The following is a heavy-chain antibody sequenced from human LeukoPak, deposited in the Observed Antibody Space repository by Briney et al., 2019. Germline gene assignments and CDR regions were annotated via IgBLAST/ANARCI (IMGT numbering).Heavy chain of an antibody. CDR3: ARGSSNHYDFRS. Sequence: LVKVSCKASGGTFSSYAISSVRQAPGPGLEWMGGIIPIFGTANYAQKFQGRVTITADESTSTAYMELSSLRYEDTAVYYCARGSSNHYDFRSWGQGTLVTVSS. CDR2: IIPIFGTA. CDR1: GGTFSSYA. D-gene: IGHD3-3*01. J-gene: IGHJ5*02. V-gene: IGHV1-69*13.